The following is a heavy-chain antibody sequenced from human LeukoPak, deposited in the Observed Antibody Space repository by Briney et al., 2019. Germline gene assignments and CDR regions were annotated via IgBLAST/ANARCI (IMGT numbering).Heavy chain of an antibody. CDR3: ARNTKRGIAVSGSPDF. Sequence: GGSLRLSCAASGFTFNSYAMSWVRQAPGKGLEWVSAISGSGGSTYYADSVKGRFTISRDNSKNTLYLQMKNLRVEDTAVYYCARNTKRGIAVSGSPDFWGRGTLVTVSS. CDR1: GFTFNSYA. V-gene: IGHV3-23*01. D-gene: IGHD6-19*01. J-gene: IGHJ4*02. CDR2: ISGSGGST.